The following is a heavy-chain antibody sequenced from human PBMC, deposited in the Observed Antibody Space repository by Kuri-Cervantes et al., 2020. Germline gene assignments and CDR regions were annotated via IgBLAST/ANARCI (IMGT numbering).Heavy chain of an antibody. CDR1: GYSISSGYY. CDR3: ARGTYGGADY. CDR2: IYHSGST. J-gene: IGHJ4*02. D-gene: IGHD3-10*01. Sequence: GSLRLSCAVSGYSISSGYYWGWIRQPPGKGLEWIGSIYHSGSTYYNPSLKSRVTISVDTSKNQFSLKLSSVTAADTAVYYCARGTYGGADYWGQGTLVTVSS. V-gene: IGHV4-38-2*01.